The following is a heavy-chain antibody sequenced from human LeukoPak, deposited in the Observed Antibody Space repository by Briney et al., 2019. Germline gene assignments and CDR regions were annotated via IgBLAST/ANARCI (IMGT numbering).Heavy chain of an antibody. V-gene: IGHV4-4*07. J-gene: IGHJ6*03. CDR1: GGSISSYY. D-gene: IGHD3-10*01. Sequence: SETLSLTCSVSGGSISSYYWSWIRQPAGKGLVWIGRLYTSGSTNYNPSLKSRVTMSVDTSKNQFSLKLSSVTAADTAVYYCAREGYDGVGSYWNLGYYYYYMDVWGKGTTVTISS. CDR2: LYTSGST. CDR3: AREGYDGVGSYWNLGYYYYYMDV.